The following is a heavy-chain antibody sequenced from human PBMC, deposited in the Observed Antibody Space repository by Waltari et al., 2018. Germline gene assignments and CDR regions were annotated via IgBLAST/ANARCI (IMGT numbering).Heavy chain of an antibody. CDR3: ARDKYCSGGSCPRAFDI. CDR1: GGSISSYY. Sequence: QVQLQESGPGLVKPSETLSLTCTVSGGSISSYYWSWIRQPPGKGLEWIGYIYYSGSTNYNPSRKSRVTISVDTSKNQFSLKLSSVTAADTAVYYCARDKYCSGGSCPRAFDIWGQGTMVTVSS. D-gene: IGHD2-15*01. J-gene: IGHJ3*02. V-gene: IGHV4-59*01. CDR2: IYYSGST.